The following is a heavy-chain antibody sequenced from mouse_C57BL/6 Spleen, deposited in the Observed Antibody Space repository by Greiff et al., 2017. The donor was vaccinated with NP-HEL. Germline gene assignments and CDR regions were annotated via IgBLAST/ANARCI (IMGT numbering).Heavy chain of an antibody. Sequence: EVKLMESGEGLVKPGGSLKLSCAASGFTFSSYAMSWVRQTPEKRLEWVAYISSGGDYSYYADTVKGRFTISRDNARNTLYLQMSSLKSEDTAMYYCTRAYYSNYFDYWGQGTTLTVSS. V-gene: IGHV5-9-1*02. CDR3: TRAYYSNYFDY. D-gene: IGHD2-5*01. CDR1: GFTFSSYA. J-gene: IGHJ2*01. CDR2: ISSGGDYS.